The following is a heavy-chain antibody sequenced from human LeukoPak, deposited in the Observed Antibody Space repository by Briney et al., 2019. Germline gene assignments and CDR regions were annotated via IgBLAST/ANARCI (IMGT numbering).Heavy chain of an antibody. CDR1: GFTFSSYS. CDR3: ARGTVPAAHFDY. J-gene: IGHJ4*02. D-gene: IGHD2-2*01. V-gene: IGHV3-21*01. CDR2: ISSSSSYI. Sequence: GGSLRLSCAASGFTFSSYSMNWVRQAPGKGLEWVSSISSSSSYISYADSVKGRFTISRANAKNSLYLQMNSLRAEDTAVYYCARGTVPAAHFDYWGQGTLVTVSS.